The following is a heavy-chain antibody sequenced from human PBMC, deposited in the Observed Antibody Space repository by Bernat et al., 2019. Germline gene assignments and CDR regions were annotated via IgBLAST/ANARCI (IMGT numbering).Heavy chain of an antibody. Sequence: QVQLQESGPGLVKPSETLSLTCTVSGGSISSYYWSWIRQPPGKGLEWIAYIYYSGSTNYNPSLTSRVTIPIDTSKKQFSLRLTSVTAADTAVYYCARRVGNSDYFDYWGQGTLVTVSS. CDR1: GGSISSYY. CDR2: IYYSGST. V-gene: IGHV4-59*08. D-gene: IGHD4-23*01. J-gene: IGHJ4*02. CDR3: ARRVGNSDYFDY.